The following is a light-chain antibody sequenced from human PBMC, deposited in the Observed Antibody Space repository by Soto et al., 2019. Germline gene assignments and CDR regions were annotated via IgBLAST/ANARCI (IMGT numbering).Light chain of an antibody. Sequence: EIVLTQSPGPLSFSPGERATLSCRASQTVSSNYLAWCQQRPGQAPRLLIYGASTRATGIPARFSGSGSGAEFILTIISLQSEDFAVYHCQQYNIWPWTFGQGTKVDIK. CDR2: GAS. V-gene: IGKV3D-15*01. J-gene: IGKJ1*01. CDR1: QTVSSN. CDR3: QQYNIWPWT.